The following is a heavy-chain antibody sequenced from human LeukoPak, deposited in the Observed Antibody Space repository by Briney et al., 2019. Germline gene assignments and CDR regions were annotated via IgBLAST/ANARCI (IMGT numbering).Heavy chain of an antibody. CDR1: GFTFSSYA. Sequence: GGSLRLSCAASGFTFSSYAMSWVRQAPGKGLEWVSAISGSGGSTYYADSVKGRFTISRDDSKNTLYLQMNSLRAEDTAVYYCAKPDTAMVTYYYGMDVWGQGTTVTVSS. J-gene: IGHJ6*02. CDR3: AKPDTAMVTYYYGMDV. D-gene: IGHD5-18*01. CDR2: ISGSGGST. V-gene: IGHV3-23*01.